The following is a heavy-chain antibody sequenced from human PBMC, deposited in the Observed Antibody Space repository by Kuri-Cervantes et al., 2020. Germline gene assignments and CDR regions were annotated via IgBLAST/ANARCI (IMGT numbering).Heavy chain of an antibody. V-gene: IGHV3-9*01. CDR2: ISWNSGSI. CDR1: GFTFDDYA. CDR3: AKERAAGFSYYYYYGMDV. Sequence: GGSLRLSCAASGFTFDDYAMHWVRQAPGKGLEWVSGISWNSGSIGYADSVKGRLTISRDNSKNTLYLQMNSLRAEDTAVYYCAKERAAGFSYYYYYGMDVWGQGTTVTVSS. J-gene: IGHJ6*02. D-gene: IGHD6-13*01.